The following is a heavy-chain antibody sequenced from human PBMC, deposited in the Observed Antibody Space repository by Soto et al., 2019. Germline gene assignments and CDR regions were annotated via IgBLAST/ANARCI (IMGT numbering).Heavy chain of an antibody. V-gene: IGHV1-18*01. Sequence: GASVKVSCKTSGYTFSNYGITWVLRSPGQPLEWLGWISLYSDGTNYAQKFQGRVSMTTDTSTTTAYMELRSLRSDDTAVYYCARVVPGAEAWFGPWGQGTLVTVSS. CDR3: ARVVPGAEAWFGP. J-gene: IGHJ5*02. D-gene: IGHD2-2*01. CDR1: GYTFSNYG. CDR2: ISLYSDGT.